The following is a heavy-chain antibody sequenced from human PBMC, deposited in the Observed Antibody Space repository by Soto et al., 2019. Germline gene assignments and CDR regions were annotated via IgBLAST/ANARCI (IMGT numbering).Heavy chain of an antibody. CDR2: INTGNGNT. CDR3: ARAISGYVT. J-gene: IGHJ5*02. D-gene: IGHD5-12*01. CDR1: GITFSTYA. V-gene: IGHV1-3*04. Sequence: GASVEVSCKASGITFSTYAMHWVRQAPGQSLEWMGWINTGNGNTRYSQNFQGRVTLTRDTSASTAYMDLSSLRSEDTSIYYCARAISGYVTWGQGTLVTVSS.